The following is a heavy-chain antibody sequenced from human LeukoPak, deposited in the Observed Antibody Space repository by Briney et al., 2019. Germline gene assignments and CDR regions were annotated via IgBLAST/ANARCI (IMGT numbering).Heavy chain of an antibody. Sequence: GGSLRLSCAASGITIRTYAMSWVRQAPGKGLKWVSSLSGGGGGSYYADSVKGRFTISRDNSKNTLYLQMNSLRAEDTAVYYCAREITMVRGVIDAIDYWGQGTLVTVSS. CDR1: GITIRTYA. J-gene: IGHJ4*02. D-gene: IGHD3-10*01. V-gene: IGHV3-23*01. CDR3: AREITMVRGVIDAIDY. CDR2: LSGGGGGS.